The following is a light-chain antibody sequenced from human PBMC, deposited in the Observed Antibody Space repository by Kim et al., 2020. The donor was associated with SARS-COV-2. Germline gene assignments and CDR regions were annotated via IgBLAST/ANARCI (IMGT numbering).Light chain of an antibody. Sequence: QSVLTQPPSTSGTPGQSVTISCSGGSSNILTNYVYWYQQLSGTAPKLLIYRDKQRPSGVPDRFSGSKSGTSASLAISGLQSEDEADYYCAVWDGSLSAWVFGGGTQLTVL. V-gene: IGLV1-47*01. CDR2: RDK. CDR3: AVWDGSLSAWV. J-gene: IGLJ3*02. CDR1: SSNILTNY.